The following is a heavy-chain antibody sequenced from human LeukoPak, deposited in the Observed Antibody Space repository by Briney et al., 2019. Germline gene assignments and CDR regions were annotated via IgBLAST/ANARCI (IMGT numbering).Heavy chain of an antibody. CDR2: INPNSGGT. CDR3: ARGPMYSSSSVDYFDY. Sequence: ASVKVSCKASGYTFTGYYTHWVRQAPGQGLEWMGWINPNSGGTNYAQKFQGRVTMTRDTSISTAYMELSRLRSDDTAVYYCARGPMYSSSSVDYFDYWGQGTLVTVSS. V-gene: IGHV1-2*02. D-gene: IGHD6-6*01. CDR1: GYTFTGYY. J-gene: IGHJ4*02.